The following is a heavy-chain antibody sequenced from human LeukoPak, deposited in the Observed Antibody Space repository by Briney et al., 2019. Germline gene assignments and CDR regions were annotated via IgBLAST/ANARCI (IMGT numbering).Heavy chain of an antibody. J-gene: IGHJ4*02. CDR1: GFTFSSYA. CDR2: ISSNGGST. CDR3: AKGGSYRSQPYFDY. D-gene: IGHD3-16*02. V-gene: IGHV3-64*01. Sequence: GGSLRLSCAASGFTFSSYAMHWVRQAPGKGLEYVSAISSNGGSTYYANSVKGRFTISRDNSKNTVYLQMNSMGAEDTAVYYCAKGGSYRSQPYFDYWGQGTPVTVSS.